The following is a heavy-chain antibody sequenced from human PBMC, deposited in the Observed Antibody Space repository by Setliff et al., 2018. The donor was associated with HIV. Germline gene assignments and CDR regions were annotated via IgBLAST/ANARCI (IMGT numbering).Heavy chain of an antibody. V-gene: IGHV4-61*02. CDR1: GGSISRGNHF. CDR3: ARDPRPSNYRLLWYFDF. J-gene: IGHJ4*02. D-gene: IGHD2-2*01. Sequence: KPSETLSLTCTVSGGSISRGNHFWSWIRQPAGKGLEWIGRIYTSGSTYYNPSLKSRVTIPLDKSKNQFSLKLTSVTAADTAVYYCARDPRPSNYRLLWYFDFWGQGTLVTVSS. CDR2: IYTSGST.